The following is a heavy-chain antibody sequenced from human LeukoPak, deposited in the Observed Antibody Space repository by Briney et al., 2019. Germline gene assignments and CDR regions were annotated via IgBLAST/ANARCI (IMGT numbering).Heavy chain of an antibody. CDR1: GGSISSYY. D-gene: IGHD3-10*01. Sequence: PSETLSLTCTVSGGSISSYYWNWIRQPAGKGLEWIGRIYSSGSTNYNPSLKSRVTMSVDTSKNQFSLKLSSVTAADTAVNYCARDPSSFGGRFDPRGQGTLVAVSS. CDR2: IYSSGST. V-gene: IGHV4-4*07. CDR3: ARDPSSFGGRFDP. J-gene: IGHJ5*02.